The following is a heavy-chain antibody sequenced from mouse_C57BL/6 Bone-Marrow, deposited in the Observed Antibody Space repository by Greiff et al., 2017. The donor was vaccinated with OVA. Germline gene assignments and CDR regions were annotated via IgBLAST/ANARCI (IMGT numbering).Heavy chain of an antibody. V-gene: IGHV1-53*01. J-gene: IGHJ3*01. CDR2: INPSNGGP. CDR3: AVSPLRSDWFAY. CDR1: GYTFTSYW. D-gene: IGHD1-1*01. Sequence: QVQLQQPGTELVKPGASVKLSCKASGYTFTSYWMHWVKQRPGQGLEWIGNINPSNGGPNYNEKFKSKATLTVDKSSSTAYMRLSSRTSEDSAVYYCAVSPLRSDWFAYWCQGTLVTVSA.